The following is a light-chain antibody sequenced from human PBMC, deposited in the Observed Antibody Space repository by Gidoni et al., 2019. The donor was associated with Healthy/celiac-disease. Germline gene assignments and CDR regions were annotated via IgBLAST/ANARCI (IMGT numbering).Light chain of an antibody. V-gene: IGLV1-47*02. J-gene: IGLJ2*01. CDR2: SNN. CDR3: AAWDDILSVV. Sequence: QSVLTQPPSASGTPGQRVTISCSGSSSNLGSNYVYWYQQLPGTAPKLLIYSNNQRPSVVPDRVSGSKSGTSASLAISGLRSEDEADYYCAAWDDILSVVFGGGTKLTVL. CDR1: SSNLGSNY.